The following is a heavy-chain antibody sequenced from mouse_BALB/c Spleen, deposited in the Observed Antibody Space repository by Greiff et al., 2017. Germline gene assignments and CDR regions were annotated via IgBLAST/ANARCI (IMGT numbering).Heavy chain of an antibody. J-gene: IGHJ4*01. D-gene: IGHD2-1*01. V-gene: IGHV7-3*02. CDR1: GFTFTDYY. CDR2: IRNKANGYTT. CDR3: ARGAPSLLGYAMDY. Sequence: EVQVVESGGGLVQPGGSLRLSCATSGFTFTDYYMSWVRQPPGKALEWMGFIRNKANGYTTEYSVSVKGRFTISRDNSQSILYIQMNTLRAEDSATYYCARGAPSLLGYAMDYWGQGTSVTVSS.